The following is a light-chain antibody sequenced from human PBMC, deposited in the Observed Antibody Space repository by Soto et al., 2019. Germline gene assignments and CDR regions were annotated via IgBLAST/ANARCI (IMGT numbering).Light chain of an antibody. CDR3: AAWDESLSGVV. J-gene: IGLJ2*01. CDR1: SSNIGSND. V-gene: IGLV1-47*01. CDR2: SNN. Sequence: QSVLTQPPSASGTPGQRVTISCSGSSSNIGSNDVIWYQQLPGTAPKLLICSNNQRPTGVPDRFSGSRSGTSASLAISGLRSEDGADYYCAAWDESLSGVVFGRGTQLTVL.